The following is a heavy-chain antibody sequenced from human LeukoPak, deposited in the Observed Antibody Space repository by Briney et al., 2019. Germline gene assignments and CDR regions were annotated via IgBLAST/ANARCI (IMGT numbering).Heavy chain of an antibody. CDR1: GYTFTSYY. Sequence: ASVKVSCKASGYTFTSYYMHWVRQAPGQGLEWMGIINPSGGDTSYAQKFQGRLTMTRDTSTNTVYMELTSLRSEDTAVYYCTREVMDNLRFDYWGQGTLVTVSS. V-gene: IGHV1-46*01. J-gene: IGHJ4*02. D-gene: IGHD1-14*01. CDR2: INPSGGDT. CDR3: TREVMDNLRFDY.